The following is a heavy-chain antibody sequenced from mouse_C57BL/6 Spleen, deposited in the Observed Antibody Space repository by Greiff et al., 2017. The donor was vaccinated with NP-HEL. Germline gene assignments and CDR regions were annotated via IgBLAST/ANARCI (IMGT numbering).Heavy chain of an antibody. V-gene: IGHV1-26*01. CDR2: INPNNGGT. D-gene: IGHD2-4*01. CDR3: ASYYDYDDGDY. J-gene: IGHJ2*01. CDR1: GYTFTDYY. Sequence: EVQLQQSGPELVKPGASVKISCKASGYTFTDYYMNWVKQSHGKSLEWIGDINPNNGGTSYNQKFKGKATLTVDKSSSTAYMELRSLTSEDSAVYYCASYYDYDDGDYWGQGTTLTVSS.